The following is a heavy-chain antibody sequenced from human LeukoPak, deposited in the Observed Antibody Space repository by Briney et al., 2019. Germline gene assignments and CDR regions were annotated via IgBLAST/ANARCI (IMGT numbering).Heavy chain of an antibody. J-gene: IGHJ4*02. CDR1: GFTFSTHT. Sequence: GGSLRLSCVASGFTFSTHTMYWVRLAPGKGLEWVSIIGRGGGGIHYTDSVRGRFTISRDNSKNTLYLQVNSLRAEDTAVYYCAKGGKWDVTPFDYWGQGTLVTVSS. V-gene: IGHV3-23*01. CDR2: IGRGGGGI. CDR3: AKGGKWDVTPFDY. D-gene: IGHD1-26*01.